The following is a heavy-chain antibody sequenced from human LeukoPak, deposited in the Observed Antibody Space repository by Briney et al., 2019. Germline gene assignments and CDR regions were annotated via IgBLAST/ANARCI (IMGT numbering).Heavy chain of an antibody. CDR1: GGSFSGYY. CDR2: INHSGST. Sequence: SETLSLTCAVYGGSFSGYYWSWIRQPPGKGLEWIGEINHSGSTNYNPSLKSRVTISVDTSKNQFSLKLSSVTAADTAVYYCARGQSSGRYGFDYWGQGTRVTVSS. D-gene: IGHD6-19*01. V-gene: IGHV4-34*01. CDR3: ARGQSSGRYGFDY. J-gene: IGHJ4*02.